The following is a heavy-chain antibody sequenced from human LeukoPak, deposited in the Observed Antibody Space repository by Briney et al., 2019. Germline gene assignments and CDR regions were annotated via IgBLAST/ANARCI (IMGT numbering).Heavy chain of an antibody. V-gene: IGHV3-30*02. CDR3: AKDYSSSWYGFDY. D-gene: IGHD6-13*01. CDR2: IRYDGSNE. CDR1: GFTFSSYA. J-gene: IGHJ4*02. Sequence: GGALRLSCAASGFTFSSYAMHWVRQAPGKGLDWVAFIRYDGSNEYYADSVKGRFTISRDNSKNTLYLQMNSLKAEDRAVYYCAKDYSSSWYGFDYWGQGTLVTVSS.